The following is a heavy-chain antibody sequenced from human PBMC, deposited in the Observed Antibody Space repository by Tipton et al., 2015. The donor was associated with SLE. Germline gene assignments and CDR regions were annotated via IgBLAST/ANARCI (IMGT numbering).Heavy chain of an antibody. D-gene: IGHD4-23*01. CDR3: ARDLDGGNSGPFFDF. J-gene: IGHJ4*02. Sequence: TLSLTCSVSGGSFSSGNYYWSWIRQPAGKGLEWLGYIYTSGSTNYNPSLKGRVTISIDTSKNQLSLKLRSVTAADTAVYFCARDLDGGNSGPFFDFWGQGTLVTVSS. CDR1: GGSFSSGNYY. CDR2: IYTSGST. V-gene: IGHV4-61*09.